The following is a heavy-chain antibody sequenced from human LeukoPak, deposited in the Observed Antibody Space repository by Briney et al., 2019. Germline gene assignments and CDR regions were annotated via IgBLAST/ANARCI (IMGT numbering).Heavy chain of an antibody. D-gene: IGHD5-12*01. V-gene: IGHV3-21*01. J-gene: IGHJ4*02. CDR3: ARDVDIVATIVADY. CDR2: ISSSSSYI. CDR1: GFTFSSYC. Sequence: GGSLRLSCAASGFTFSSYCMNWVRQAPGKGLEWVSSISSSSSYIYYADSVKGRFTISRDNAKNSLYLQMNSLRAEDTAVYYCARDVDIVATIVADYWGQGTLVTVSS.